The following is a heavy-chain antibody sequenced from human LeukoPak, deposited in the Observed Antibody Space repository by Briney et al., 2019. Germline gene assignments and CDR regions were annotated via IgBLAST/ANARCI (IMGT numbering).Heavy chain of an antibody. CDR3: ASHWAQQVVSDY. Sequence: GGSLRLSCAASGFTFSSYWMHWVRQAPGKGLVWVSRINSDGSSTNYADSVKGRFTISRDNAKNTLYLQMNSLRAEDTAIYYCASHWAQQVVSDYWGQGTLVTVSS. CDR1: GFTFSSYW. J-gene: IGHJ4*02. D-gene: IGHD6-13*01. CDR2: INSDGSST. V-gene: IGHV3-74*01.